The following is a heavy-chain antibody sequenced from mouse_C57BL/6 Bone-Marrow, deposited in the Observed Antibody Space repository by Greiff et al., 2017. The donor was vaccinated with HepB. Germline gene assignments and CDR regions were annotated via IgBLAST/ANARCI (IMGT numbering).Heavy chain of an antibody. J-gene: IGHJ2*01. D-gene: IGHD5-5*01. CDR2: IDPSDSYT. V-gene: IGHV1-50*01. CDR1: GYTFTSYW. Sequence: QVQLQQPGAELVKPGASVKLSCKASGYTFTSYWMQWVKQRPGQGLECIGEIDPSDSYTNYNQKFKGKATLTVDTSSSTAYMQLSSLTSEDSAVYYCAPYLGYWGQGTTLTVSS. CDR3: APYLGY.